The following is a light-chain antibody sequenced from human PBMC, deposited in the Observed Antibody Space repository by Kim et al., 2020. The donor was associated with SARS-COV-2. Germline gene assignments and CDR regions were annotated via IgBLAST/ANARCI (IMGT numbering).Light chain of an antibody. J-gene: IGLJ1*01. Sequence: QSALTQPRSVSGSPGQSVTISCTGTSSDVGGYNYVSWYQLHPAKAPKLMIYAVTQRPSGVPDRFSGSTSANTAPLTISGLQAEDEADYYCCSYTGTDPSKVFGTGTKVTVL. CDR3: CSYTGTDPSKV. CDR1: SSDVGGYNY. V-gene: IGLV2-11*01. CDR2: AVT.